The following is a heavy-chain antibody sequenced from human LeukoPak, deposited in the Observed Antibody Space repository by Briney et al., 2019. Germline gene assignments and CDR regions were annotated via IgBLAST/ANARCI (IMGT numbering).Heavy chain of an antibody. J-gene: IGHJ4*02. CDR1: GFTFSSYA. CDR2: IRGSGDNT. Sequence: GGSLGLSCAASGFTFSSYAMSWVRQAPGKGLEWVSAIRGSGDNTYYADSVKGRFTISRDNSENTLYLQMNSLRAEDTAIFYCAKVRGYSYANEYHFDHWGQGTLVTVSS. D-gene: IGHD5-18*01. CDR3: AKVRGYSYANEYHFDH. V-gene: IGHV3-23*01.